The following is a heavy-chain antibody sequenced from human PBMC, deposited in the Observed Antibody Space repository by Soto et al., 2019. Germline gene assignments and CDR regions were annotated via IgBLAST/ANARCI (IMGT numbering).Heavy chain of an antibody. CDR1: GGTFSSYA. Sequence: GASVKVSCKASGGTFSSYAISWVRQAPGQGLEWMGGIIPIFGTANYAQKFQGRVTITADESTSTAYMELSTLRSEDTAVYYCARDLGYCSSTSCPYYYYYGMDVWGQGTTVTVS. D-gene: IGHD2-2*01. CDR2: IIPIFGTA. J-gene: IGHJ6*02. CDR3: ARDLGYCSSTSCPYYYYYGMDV. V-gene: IGHV1-69*13.